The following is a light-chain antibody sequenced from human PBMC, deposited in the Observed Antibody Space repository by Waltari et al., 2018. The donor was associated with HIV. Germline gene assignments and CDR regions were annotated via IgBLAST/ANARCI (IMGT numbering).Light chain of an antibody. CDR2: DVS. J-gene: IGLJ2*01. CDR3: CSYAGSSTLL. V-gene: IGLV2-23*02. CDR1: SSDVGAYNY. Sequence: QSALTQPASVSGSPGQSITISCTGTSSDVGAYNYVSWYQHPPGKAPKLMIYDVSERPSGVSDRFSGSRSGNTASLTISGLQAEDEADYYCCSYAGSSTLLFGGGTKLTVL.